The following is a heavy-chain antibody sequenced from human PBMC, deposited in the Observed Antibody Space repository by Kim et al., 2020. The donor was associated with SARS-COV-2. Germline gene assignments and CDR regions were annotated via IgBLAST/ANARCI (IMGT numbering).Heavy chain of an antibody. CDR1: GFTFGDYA. CDR3: AKDLGLWFGELLGMDV. CDR2: ISWNSGSI. J-gene: IGHJ6*02. D-gene: IGHD3-10*01. V-gene: IGHV3-9*01. Sequence: GGSLRLSCAASGFTFGDYAMHWVRQAPGKGLEWVSGISWNSGSIGYADSVKGRFTISRDNAKNSLYLQMNSLRAEDTALYYCAKDLGLWFGELLGMDVWGQGTTVTVSS.